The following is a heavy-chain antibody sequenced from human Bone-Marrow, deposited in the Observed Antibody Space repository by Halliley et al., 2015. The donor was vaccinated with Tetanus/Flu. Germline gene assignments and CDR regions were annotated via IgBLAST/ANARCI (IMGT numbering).Heavy chain of an antibody. D-gene: IGHD6-19*01. CDR1: GGSVSSGSYY. Sequence: TLSLTCTVSGGSVSSGSYYWSWVRQPPGKGLEWIASIFHSGSTYYNPSLKSRVTISVDTSKNQFSLKLTSVTAADTAVYYCARPMSSGWKPLDYWGQGTLVTVSS. V-gene: IGHV4-39*01. CDR2: IFHSGST. CDR3: ARPMSSGWKPLDY. J-gene: IGHJ4*02.